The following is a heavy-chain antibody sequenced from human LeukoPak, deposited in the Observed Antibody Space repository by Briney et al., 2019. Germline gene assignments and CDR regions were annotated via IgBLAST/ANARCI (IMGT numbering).Heavy chain of an antibody. CDR3: ATTVAGTVEYFPH. J-gene: IGHJ1*01. Sequence: GGPLRLSCAASGFTFSDYYMSWIRQAPGKGLEGVSYISSSSSYTNYADSVKGRFTISRENAKNSLYLQMNSLRAEDTAVYYCATTVAGTVEYFPHWGQGTLVTVSS. CDR2: ISSSSSYT. CDR1: GFTFSDYY. D-gene: IGHD6-19*01. V-gene: IGHV3-11*06.